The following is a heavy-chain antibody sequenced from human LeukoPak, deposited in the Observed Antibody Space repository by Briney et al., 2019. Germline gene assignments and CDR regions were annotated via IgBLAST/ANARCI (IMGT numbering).Heavy chain of an antibody. V-gene: IGHV2-70*04. CDR3: ARVAGSGSSNWFDP. Sequence: SGLALVKPTQTLTLTCTFSGFSLSTSGMRVSWIRQPPGKALEWLARIDWDDDKFYSTSLKTRLTISKDTSKNQVVLTMTNMDPVDTATYYCARVAGSGSSNWFDPWGQGTLVTVSS. D-gene: IGHD3-10*01. J-gene: IGHJ5*02. CDR1: GFSLSTSGMR. CDR2: IDWDDDK.